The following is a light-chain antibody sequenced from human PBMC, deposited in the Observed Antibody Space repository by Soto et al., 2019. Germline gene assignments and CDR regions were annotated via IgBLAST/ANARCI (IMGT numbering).Light chain of an antibody. V-gene: IGKV3-11*01. Sequence: EIVLTQSPATLSLSPGERATLSCRASQSVTSYLAWYHQKPAQAPRLLIYDASNRATGIPARFSGSGSGTDFTLTISSLEPEDFAVYYCQQRSNWPRTFGAGTKVDIK. CDR3: QQRSNWPRT. CDR1: QSVTSY. J-gene: IGKJ3*01. CDR2: DAS.